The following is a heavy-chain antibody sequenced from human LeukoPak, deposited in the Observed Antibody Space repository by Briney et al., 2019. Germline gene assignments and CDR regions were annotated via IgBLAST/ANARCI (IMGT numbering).Heavy chain of an antibody. CDR3: AKPYRRSSWYGEAEYLQQ. V-gene: IGHV3-9*01. CDR1: GFTFDDYA. Sequence: GGSLRLSCAASGFTFDDYAMHWVRQAPGKGLEWVSGMSWNCGSIGYADSVKGRFTIFRDNAKKSAYLQINILRAEDTALYYFAKPYRRSSWYGEAEYLQQWGKGTLVTVSS. CDR2: MSWNCGSI. J-gene: IGHJ1*01. D-gene: IGHD6-13*01.